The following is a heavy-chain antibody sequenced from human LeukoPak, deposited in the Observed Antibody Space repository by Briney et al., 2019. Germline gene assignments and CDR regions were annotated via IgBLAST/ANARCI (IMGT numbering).Heavy chain of an antibody. J-gene: IGHJ5*02. CDR2: INPNSGDT. CDR3: ARDYSKSLNWFDP. Sequence: ASVKVSCKASGYIFTGYYMHWVRQAPGQGLEWMGWINPNSGDTNYAQKFQGRVTMTRDTSISTAYMELSRLRSDDTAVYYCARDYSKSLNWFDPWGQGTLVTVSS. V-gene: IGHV1-2*02. D-gene: IGHD4-11*01. CDR1: GYIFTGYY.